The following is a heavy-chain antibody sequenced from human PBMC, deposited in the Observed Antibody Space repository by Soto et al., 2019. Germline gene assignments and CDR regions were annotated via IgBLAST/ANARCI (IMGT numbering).Heavy chain of an antibody. V-gene: IGHV1-69*13. D-gene: IGHD3-22*01. Sequence: SVKVSCKASGGTFSSYAISWVRQAPGQGLEWMGGIIPIFGTANYAQKFQGRVTITADESTSTAYMELSSLRSEDTAVYYCARGIGAMIVVASTLNYGMDVWGQGTTVTVSS. CDR3: ARGIGAMIVVASTLNYGMDV. J-gene: IGHJ6*02. CDR1: GGTFSSYA. CDR2: IIPIFGTA.